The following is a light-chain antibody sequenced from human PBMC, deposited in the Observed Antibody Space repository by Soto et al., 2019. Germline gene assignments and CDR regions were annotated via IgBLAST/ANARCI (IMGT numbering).Light chain of an antibody. CDR1: QTVSGTY. CDR3: QLYGPSLT. J-gene: IGKJ4*01. Sequence: EIVLTQSPDTLSLSPGERATLSCRASQTVSGTYLGWYQQKPGQPPKFLIYGTASRATGIPDRFRGGGSRTDFSLTISRLAPEDFAVYYCQLYGPSLTFGGGTKVEMK. CDR2: GTA. V-gene: IGKV3-20*01.